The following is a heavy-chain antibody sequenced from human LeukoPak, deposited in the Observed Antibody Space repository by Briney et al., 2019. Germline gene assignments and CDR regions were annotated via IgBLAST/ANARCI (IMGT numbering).Heavy chain of an antibody. CDR2: INTDGSSI. CDR3: ARAGYCSGGSCYFDY. V-gene: IGHV3-74*01. D-gene: IGHD2-15*01. J-gene: IGHJ4*02. Sequence: GGSLRLSCAASGFTFGSHWMHWVRQAPGKGLVWVSRINTDGSSISDADSVRGRVTISRDNAKNTLYLQMHSLSAEDTDVYYCARAGYCSGGSCYFDYWGQGTQVIVSS. CDR1: GFTFGSHW.